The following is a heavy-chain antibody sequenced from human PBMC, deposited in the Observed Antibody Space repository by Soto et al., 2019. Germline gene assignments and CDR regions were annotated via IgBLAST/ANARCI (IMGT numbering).Heavy chain of an antibody. J-gene: IGHJ6*02. CDR2: ISPYTGNT. D-gene: IGHD3-16*01. V-gene: IGHV1-18*01. CDR3: VMVDNYVTPTPQDV. CDR1: GYIFVNYG. Sequence: QVQLVQSGDEVKKPGAPVKVSCKASGYIFVNYGIAWVRQAPRQGLEWMGWISPYTGNTHSASKVQGRLTMTTDTXXSTAYRDLGSLTSDDTAVYYCVMVDNYVTPTPQDVWGQGTTVTVSS.